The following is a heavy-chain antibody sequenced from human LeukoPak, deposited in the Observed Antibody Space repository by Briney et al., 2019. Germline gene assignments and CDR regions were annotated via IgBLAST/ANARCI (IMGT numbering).Heavy chain of an antibody. D-gene: IGHD3-22*01. CDR1: GYTFTSYG. V-gene: IGHV1-18*01. CDR3: ARDGAYDSSAPGDY. Sequence: ASVKVSCKASGYTFTSYGISWVRQTPGQGLEWMGWISPYNGNTNYAQKLQGRVTMTTDTSTSTAYMELRSLRSDDTAVYYCARDGAYDSSAPGDYWGRGTLVTVSS. CDR2: ISPYNGNT. J-gene: IGHJ4*02.